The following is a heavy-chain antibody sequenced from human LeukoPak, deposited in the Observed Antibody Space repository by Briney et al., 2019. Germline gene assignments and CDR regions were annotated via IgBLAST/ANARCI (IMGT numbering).Heavy chain of an antibody. CDR1: GFTFDDYA. J-gene: IGHJ4*02. CDR3: AKSYYYDSSPFDY. CDR2: ISWNSGSI. D-gene: IGHD3-22*01. V-gene: IGHV3-9*01. Sequence: GGSLRLSCAASGFTFDDYAMHWVRQAPGKGLEWVSGISWNSGSIGCADSVKGRFAISRDNAKNSLYLQMNSLRAEDTALYYCAKSYYYDSSPFDYWGQGTLVTIS.